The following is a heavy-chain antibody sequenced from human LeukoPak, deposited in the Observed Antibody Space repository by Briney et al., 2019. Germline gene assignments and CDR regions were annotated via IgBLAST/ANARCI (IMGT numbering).Heavy chain of an antibody. Sequence: PGGSLRLSCAAFGFTFSSYWIHWVRQAPGKGPVWVSRINSDGTSTTYADPVKGRFTISRDSAKNTVYLQMNSLRAEDTAVYCCVRGGGADRPYGLDVWGQGTTVTVSS. D-gene: IGHD6-6*01. CDR2: INSDGTST. J-gene: IGHJ6*02. V-gene: IGHV3-74*01. CDR3: VRGGGADRPYGLDV. CDR1: GFTFSSYW.